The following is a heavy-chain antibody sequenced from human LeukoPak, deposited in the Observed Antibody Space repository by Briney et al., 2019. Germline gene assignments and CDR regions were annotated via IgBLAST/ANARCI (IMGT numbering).Heavy chain of an antibody. CDR2: VMAIFGTA. Sequence: AAVKVSCKASGGRVNSYAISWVRQAPGQGREGVGGVMAIFGTANYAQQFQGRVTITTDESTSTAYMELSSLRSEHTAVYYCARAMRIVVVPAATRVEDAFDIWGQGTMVTVSS. D-gene: IGHD2-2*01. V-gene: IGHV1-69*05. CDR3: ARAMRIVVVPAATRVEDAFDI. J-gene: IGHJ3*02. CDR1: GGRVNSYA.